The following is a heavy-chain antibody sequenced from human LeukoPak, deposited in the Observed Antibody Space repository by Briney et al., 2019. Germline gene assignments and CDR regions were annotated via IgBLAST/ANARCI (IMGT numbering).Heavy chain of an antibody. V-gene: IGHV3-23*01. Sequence: GGSLRLSCAASGFTFSSYGMSWVRQAPGKGLEWVSAISGSGGSTYYADSVKGRFTISRDNAKNSLYLQMNSLRAEDTAVYYCAKLGITMIGGVWGKGTTVTISS. J-gene: IGHJ6*04. D-gene: IGHD3-10*02. CDR3: AKLGITMIGGV. CDR2: ISGSGGST. CDR1: GFTFSSYG.